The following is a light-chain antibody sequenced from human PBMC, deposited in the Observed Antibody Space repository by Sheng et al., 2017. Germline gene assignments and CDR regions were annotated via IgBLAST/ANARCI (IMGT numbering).Light chain of an antibody. CDR3: QQATSFPRT. J-gene: IGKJ1*01. CDR1: QGISTW. V-gene: IGKV1-12*01. CDR2: AAS. Sequence: DIQMTQSPSSVSASVGDRVTITCRASQGISTWLAWYQQKPGKAPKLLIYAASRLGKWGPHPRFXGSGSGXRFSLSPISSLQPEDFATYYCQQATSFPRTFGPGT.